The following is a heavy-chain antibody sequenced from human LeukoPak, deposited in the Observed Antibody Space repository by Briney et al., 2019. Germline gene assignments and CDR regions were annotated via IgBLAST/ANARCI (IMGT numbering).Heavy chain of an antibody. V-gene: IGHV3-23*01. CDR2: ISGSGGST. Sequence: GASLRLSCAASGFTFSSYAMSWVRQAPGKGLEWVSAISGSGGSTYYADSVKGRFTISRDNSKSTLYLQMNSLRAEDTAVYYCAKDPSAYDSSGYYYPNWFYPWGQGTLVTVSS. CDR1: GFTFSSYA. J-gene: IGHJ5*02. CDR3: AKDPSAYDSSGYYYPNWFYP. D-gene: IGHD3-22*01.